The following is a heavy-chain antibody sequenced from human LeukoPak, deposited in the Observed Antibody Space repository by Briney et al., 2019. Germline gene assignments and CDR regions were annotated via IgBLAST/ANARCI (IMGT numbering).Heavy chain of an antibody. Sequence: PGGSLRLSCAASGFTFSSYGMHWVRQAPGKGLGWVAFIRYDGSNKYYEDSVKGRFTISRDNSKNTLYLQMNSLRAEDTAVYYCAKDVTMIVVVIDDAFDIWGQGTMVTVSS. CDR2: IRYDGSNK. J-gene: IGHJ3*02. CDR3: AKDVTMIVVVIDDAFDI. V-gene: IGHV3-30*02. CDR1: GFTFSSYG. D-gene: IGHD3-22*01.